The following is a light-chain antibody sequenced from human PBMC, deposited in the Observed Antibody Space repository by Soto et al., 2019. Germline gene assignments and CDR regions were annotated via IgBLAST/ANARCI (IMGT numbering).Light chain of an antibody. Sequence: DIVITQSPLSLPVTPGEPASISCRSSQSLLYSNGYNYLDWYLQTPGQSPQLLIYLGSNRASGVPDRFSGNGSGTDFTLKISRVEADDVGIYYCMQALQAPTFGGGTKVEIK. CDR1: QSLLYSNGYNY. CDR3: MQALQAPT. J-gene: IGKJ4*01. CDR2: LGS. V-gene: IGKV2-28*01.